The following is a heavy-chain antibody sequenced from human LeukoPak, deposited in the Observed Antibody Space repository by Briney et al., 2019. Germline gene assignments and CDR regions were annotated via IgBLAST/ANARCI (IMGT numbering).Heavy chain of an antibody. CDR1: GASITSNSYY. CDR3: ARDVPGSMGFDY. Sequence: SQTLSLTCTVSGASITSNSYYWSWIRQPAGRGLGWIGRIYSGGGTNYNPSLKSRVTISVDTSKNHFSLRLSSVTAADTALYYCARDVPGSMGFDYWGQGTLVTVSS. D-gene: IGHD2/OR15-2a*01. CDR2: IYSGGGT. V-gene: IGHV4-61*02. J-gene: IGHJ4*02.